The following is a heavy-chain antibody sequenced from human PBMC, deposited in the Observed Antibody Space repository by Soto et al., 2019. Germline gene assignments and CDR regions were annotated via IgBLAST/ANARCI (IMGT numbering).Heavy chain of an antibody. CDR3: AKDRYYYMLTGYNYYLYAIDV. J-gene: IGHJ6*02. Sequence: EVQLLESGGGLVQPGGSLRLSCAASGFTFSSYAMSWVRQAPGKGLEWVSGVSGSGDYTFYADSVKGRLTISRDNSKNTLYLQMNGLTAEDTAVYYCAKDRYYYMLTGYNYYLYAIDVWGQGTTVTGSS. D-gene: IGHD3-9*01. V-gene: IGHV3-23*01. CDR1: GFTFSSYA. CDR2: VSGSGDYT.